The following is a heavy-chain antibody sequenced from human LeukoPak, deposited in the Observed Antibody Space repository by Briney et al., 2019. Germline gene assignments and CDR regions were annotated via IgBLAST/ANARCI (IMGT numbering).Heavy chain of an antibody. CDR1: GFTFSSYA. CDR3: AKAYYDSSGYLDY. J-gene: IGHJ4*02. CDR2: IWYDGSNK. V-gene: IGHV3-33*08. D-gene: IGHD3-22*01. Sequence: GGSLRLSCAASGFTFSSYAMSWVRQAPGKGLEWVAVIWYDGSNKYYADSVKGRFTISRDNSKNTLYLQMNSLRAEDTALYYCAKAYYDSSGYLDYWGQGTLVTVSS.